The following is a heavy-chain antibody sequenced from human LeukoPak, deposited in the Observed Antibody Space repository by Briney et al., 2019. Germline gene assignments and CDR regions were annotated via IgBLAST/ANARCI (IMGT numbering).Heavy chain of an antibody. J-gene: IGHJ4*02. CDR3: ARLYTPYYFDY. CDR1: GYTFIGYY. Sequence: ASVKVSCKTSGYTFIGYYMHWVRQAPGQGLEWMGWINPDSGGTNYAQKFQGRVTMTRDTSISTAYMELSRLRSDDTAVYYCARLYTPYYFDYWGQGTLVTVSS. V-gene: IGHV1-2*02. CDR2: INPDSGGT. D-gene: IGHD2-2*02.